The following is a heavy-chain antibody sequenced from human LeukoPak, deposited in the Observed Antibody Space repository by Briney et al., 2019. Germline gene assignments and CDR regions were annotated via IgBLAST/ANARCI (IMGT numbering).Heavy chain of an antibody. V-gene: IGHV3-74*01. CDR2: INSDGSTT. J-gene: IGHJ3*02. CDR1: GFSFSSYW. Sequence: GGSLRLSCAASGFSFSSYWMHWVRQAPGKGLVWVSRINSDGSTTSYADSVKGRFTISRDNAKNTLYLQMNSLRAEDTAVYYCSRVTADDAFDISGQGTMVTVSS. CDR3: SRVTADDAFDI.